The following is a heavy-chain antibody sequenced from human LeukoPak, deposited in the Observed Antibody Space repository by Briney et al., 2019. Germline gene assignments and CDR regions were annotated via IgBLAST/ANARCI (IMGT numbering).Heavy chain of an antibody. D-gene: IGHD2-15*01. Sequence: ASVKVSCKASGYTFTSCDVNWVRQATGQGLEWMGWMNPNSGNTGYAQKFQGRVTMTRNTSISTAYMELSGLRSEDTAVYYCGREGHGRVDYWGQGTLVTVSS. CDR2: MNPNSGNT. CDR3: GREGHGRVDY. CDR1: GYTFTSCD. V-gene: IGHV1-8*01. J-gene: IGHJ4*02.